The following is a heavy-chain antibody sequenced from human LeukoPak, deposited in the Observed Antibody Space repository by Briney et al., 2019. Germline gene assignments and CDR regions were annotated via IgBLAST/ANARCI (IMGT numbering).Heavy chain of an antibody. J-gene: IGHJ5*02. CDR3: AKEVVVSAAVGTVGFDP. CDR2: ISGSGGST. V-gene: IGHV3-23*01. Sequence: PGGSLRLSCAASGFTFSSYAMSWVRQAPGKGLEWVSAISGSGGSTYYADSVKGRFTISRDNSKNTLYLQMNGLRAEDTAVYYCAKEVVVSAAVGTVGFDPWGQGTLVIVSS. CDR1: GFTFSSYA. D-gene: IGHD6-13*01.